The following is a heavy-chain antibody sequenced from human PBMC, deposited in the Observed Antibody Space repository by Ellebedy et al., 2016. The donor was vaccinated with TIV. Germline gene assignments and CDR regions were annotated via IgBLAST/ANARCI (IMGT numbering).Heavy chain of an antibody. V-gene: IGHV3-30*03. CDR3: ARGHLWFGELLSGPYVDY. CDR1: GFTFSSYG. D-gene: IGHD3-10*01. Sequence: GESLKISCAASGFTFSSYGMHWVRQAPGKGLEWVAVISYDGSNKYYADSVKGRFTISRDNSKNTLYLQMNSLRAEDTAVYYCARGHLWFGELLSGPYVDYWGQGTLVTVSS. J-gene: IGHJ4*02. CDR2: ISYDGSNK.